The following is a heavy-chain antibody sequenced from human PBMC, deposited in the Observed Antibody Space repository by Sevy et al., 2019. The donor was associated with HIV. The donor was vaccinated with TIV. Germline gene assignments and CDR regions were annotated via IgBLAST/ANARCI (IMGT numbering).Heavy chain of an antibody. CDR3: ARDFCSGGSCYSAFVY. D-gene: IGHD2-15*01. Sequence: ASVKVSCKASGYSFTNYIMYWVRQAPGQGLEWMGWVNTRTGDTKYSEKFQGRVSITRDPSASISHMDLRGLKSEDTAVYYCARDFCSGGSCYSAFVYWGQGTLVTVSS. CDR1: GYSFTNYI. V-gene: IGHV1-3*04. CDR2: VNTRTGDT. J-gene: IGHJ4*02.